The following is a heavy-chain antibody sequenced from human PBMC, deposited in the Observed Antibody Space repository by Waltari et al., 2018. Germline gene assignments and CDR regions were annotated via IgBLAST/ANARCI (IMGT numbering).Heavy chain of an antibody. D-gene: IGHD3-10*01. Sequence: QVQLVQSGAEVKKPGASVKVSCKVSGYTLTELSMHWVRQAPGKGLEWMGGYDPEDGETIYAQKFQGKVTMTEDTSTDTAYMGLSSLRSEDTAVYYCAAGLWFGGSHAFDIWGQGTMVTVSS. J-gene: IGHJ3*02. V-gene: IGHV1-24*01. CDR3: AAGLWFGGSHAFDI. CDR1: GYTLTELS. CDR2: YDPEDGET.